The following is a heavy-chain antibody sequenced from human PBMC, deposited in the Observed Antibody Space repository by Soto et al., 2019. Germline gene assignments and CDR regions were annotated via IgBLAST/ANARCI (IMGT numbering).Heavy chain of an antibody. CDR1: GGSISSYY. D-gene: IGHD3-22*01. J-gene: IGHJ4*02. Sequence: PSETLSLTCTVSGGSISSYYWSWIRQPPGKGLEWIGYIYYSGSTNYNPSLKSRVTISVDTSKNQFSLKLSSVTAADTAVYYCAKDLVSEGLEVVIFDYWGQGTLVTVSS. CDR3: AKDLVSEGLEVVIFDY. V-gene: IGHV4-59*01. CDR2: IYYSGST.